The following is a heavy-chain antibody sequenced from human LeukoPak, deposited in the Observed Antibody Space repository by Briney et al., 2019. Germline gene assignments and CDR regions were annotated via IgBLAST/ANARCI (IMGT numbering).Heavy chain of an antibody. Sequence: SETLSLTSTVSGGSISSHYWSWIRQPPGKGLEWIGYIYYSGSTNYNPSLKSRVTISVDTSKNQFSLKLSSVTAADTAVYYCARVVVAGRTYYYYYMDVWGKGTTVTVSS. V-gene: IGHV4-59*11. CDR3: ARVVVAGRTYYYYYMDV. CDR2: IYYSGST. J-gene: IGHJ6*03. D-gene: IGHD6-19*01. CDR1: GGSISSHY.